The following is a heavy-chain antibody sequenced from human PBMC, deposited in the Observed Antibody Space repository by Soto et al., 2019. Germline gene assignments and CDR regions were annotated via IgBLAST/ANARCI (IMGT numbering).Heavy chain of an antibody. D-gene: IGHD2-2*01. J-gene: IGHJ3*01. CDR3: AHTIVVVPTAHDAFDV. CDR1: GFSLSSIGVG. V-gene: IGHV2-5*02. CDR2: LYWDDDK. Sequence: QTTLKESGPTLVKPTQTLTLTCTFSGFSLSSIGVGVGWIRQPPGKALEWLGILYWDDDKHYSPSLKSRISIAKDTSKDQVVLTLTNIDPVDTATYYCAHTIVVVPTAHDAFDVWGQGTMVTVSS.